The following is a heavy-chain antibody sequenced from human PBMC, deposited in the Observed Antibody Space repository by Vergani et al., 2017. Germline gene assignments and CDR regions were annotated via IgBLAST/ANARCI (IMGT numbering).Heavy chain of an antibody. CDR3: ASSSIVVVGFDL. V-gene: IGHV4-38-2*01. J-gene: IGHJ2*01. CDR2: IYHSGST. CDR1: GYSISSGYY. D-gene: IGHD3-22*01. Sequence: QVQLQESGPGLVKPSETLSLTCAVSGYSISSGYYWGWIRQPPGKGLEWIGSIYHSGSTYYNPSLKSRVTISVDTSKNQFSLQLSSVTAADTAVYYCASSSIVVVGFDLWGRGTLVTVSS.